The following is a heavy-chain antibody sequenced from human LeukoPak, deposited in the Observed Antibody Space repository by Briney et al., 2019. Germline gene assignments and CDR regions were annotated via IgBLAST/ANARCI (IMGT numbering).Heavy chain of an antibody. CDR1: GGSISRTNW. CDR2: ISLSGRT. CDR3: SRESGAFSPFGY. D-gene: IGHD1-26*01. V-gene: IGHV4-4*02. J-gene: IGHJ4*02. Sequence: SETLSLTCDVSGGSISRTNWWSWVRQSPGEGLEWIGEISLSGRTNYNPSLQSRVTMSLDESKNQLSLDLASVTAADTAVYYCSRESGAFSPFGYWGQGTLVTVSS.